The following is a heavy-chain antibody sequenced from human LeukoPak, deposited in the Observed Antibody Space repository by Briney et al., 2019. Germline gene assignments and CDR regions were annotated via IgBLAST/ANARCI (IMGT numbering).Heavy chain of an antibody. CDR3: ARTEASRKYYDSSGYSDY. V-gene: IGHV1-18*01. CDR2: ISAYNGNT. J-gene: IGHJ4*02. CDR1: GYTFTSYG. Sequence: WASVTVSCKASGYTFTSYGISWVRQAPGQGLEWMGWISAYNGNTNYAQKLQGRVTMTTDTSTSTAYMELRSLRSDDTAVYYCARTEASRKYYDSSGYSDYWGQGTLVTVSS. D-gene: IGHD3-22*01.